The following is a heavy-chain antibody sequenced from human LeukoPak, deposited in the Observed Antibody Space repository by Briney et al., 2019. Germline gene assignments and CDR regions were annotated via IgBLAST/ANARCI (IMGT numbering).Heavy chain of an antibody. Sequence: GGSLRLSCAASGFTFDDYAMHWVRQAPGKGLEWVSGISWNSGSIGYADSVKGRFTISRDNAKNSLYLQMNSLRAEDTALYYCAKDEVATITSPLDYWGQGTLVTVSS. CDR2: ISWNSGSI. D-gene: IGHD5-12*01. V-gene: IGHV3-9*01. CDR1: GFTFDDYA. CDR3: AKDEVATITSPLDY. J-gene: IGHJ4*02.